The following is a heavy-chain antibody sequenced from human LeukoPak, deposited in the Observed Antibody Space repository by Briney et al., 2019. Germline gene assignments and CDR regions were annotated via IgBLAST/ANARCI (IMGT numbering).Heavy chain of an antibody. D-gene: IGHD6-13*01. Sequence: SETLSLTRTVSSGSVNSGSYYWNWIRQPPGKGLEWIGYIYYSGSTNYNPSLKSRVTISVDTAKNQLSLKLSSVTAADTAVYYCARRAGYTSSWYEYWGQGTLVTVSS. V-gene: IGHV4-61*01. CDR1: SGSVNSGSYY. CDR2: IYYSGST. J-gene: IGHJ4*02. CDR3: ARRAGYTSSWYEY.